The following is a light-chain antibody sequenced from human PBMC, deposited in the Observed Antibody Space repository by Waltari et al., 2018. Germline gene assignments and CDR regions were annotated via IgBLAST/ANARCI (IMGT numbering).Light chain of an antibody. J-gene: IGLJ3*02. V-gene: IGLV3-22*01. CDR2: EDN. CDR1: VVEEHF. Sequence: SYELTQLPSLSVSPGQTARITCSGAVVEEHFVDGYQQKPGQAPKLLIYEDNKSFPGTPERVSGATSGNMATLIISRVLSEDEADYYCLSGDDDNWVFGGGTKLTVL. CDR3: LSGDDDNWV.